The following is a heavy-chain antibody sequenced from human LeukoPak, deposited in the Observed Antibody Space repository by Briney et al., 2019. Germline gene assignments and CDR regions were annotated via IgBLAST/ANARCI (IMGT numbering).Heavy chain of an antibody. Sequence: GSSVKVSCKASGGTFSSYAISWVRQAPGQGLEWMGGIIPIFGTANYAQKFQGRVTITADESTSTAYMELSSLRSEDTAVHYCARPMVMVRGAEPFDYWGQGTLVTVSS. CDR1: GGTFSSYA. J-gene: IGHJ4*02. V-gene: IGHV1-69*01. CDR3: ARPMVMVRGAEPFDY. CDR2: IIPIFGTA. D-gene: IGHD3-10*01.